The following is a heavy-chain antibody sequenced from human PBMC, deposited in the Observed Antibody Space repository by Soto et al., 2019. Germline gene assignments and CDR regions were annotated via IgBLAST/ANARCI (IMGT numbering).Heavy chain of an antibody. CDR2: IIPIFGTA. CDR3: ARAAGYSSSPEVDGMDV. Sequence: QVQLVQSGAEVKKPGSSVKVSCKASGGTFSSYAISWVRQAPGQGLEWMGGIIPIFGTANYAQKFQGRVTITADEPTSTAYMELSSLRSEDTAVYYCARAAGYSSSPEVDGMDVWGQGTTVTVSS. CDR1: GGTFSSYA. V-gene: IGHV1-69*01. D-gene: IGHD6-13*01. J-gene: IGHJ6*02.